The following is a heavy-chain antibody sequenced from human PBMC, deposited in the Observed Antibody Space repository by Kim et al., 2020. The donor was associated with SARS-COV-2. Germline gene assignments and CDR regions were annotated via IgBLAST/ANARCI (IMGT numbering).Heavy chain of an antibody. CDR1: GGSISSSSYY. V-gene: IGHV4-39*07. J-gene: IGHJ4*02. CDR2: IYYSGST. Sequence: SETLSLTCTVSGGSISSSSYYWGWIRQPPGKGLEWIGSIYYSGSTYYNPSLKSRVTISVDTSKNQFSLKLSSVTAADTAVYYCARVRPHYDILTGYQDPYDFDYWGQGTLVTVSS. CDR3: ARVRPHYDILTGYQDPYDFDY. D-gene: IGHD3-9*01.